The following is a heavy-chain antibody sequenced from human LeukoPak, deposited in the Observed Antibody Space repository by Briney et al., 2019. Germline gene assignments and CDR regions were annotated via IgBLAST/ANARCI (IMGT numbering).Heavy chain of an antibody. D-gene: IGHD4-17*01. CDR2: ISGSGGST. CDR3: AKDAGYRDFPIYLYFRKDV. Sequence: PGGSLRLSCAASGFTFSSYAMSWVRQAPGKGLEWVSAISGSGGSTYYADSVKGRFTISRDNSKNTLYLQMNSLRAEDTAVYYCAKDAGYRDFPIYLYFRKDVWGQGTTVTVSS. V-gene: IGHV3-23*01. J-gene: IGHJ6*02. CDR1: GFTFSSYA.